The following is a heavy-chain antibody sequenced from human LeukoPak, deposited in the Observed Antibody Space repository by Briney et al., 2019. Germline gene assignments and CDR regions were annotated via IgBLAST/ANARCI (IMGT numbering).Heavy chain of an antibody. CDR2: INPNSGGT. V-gene: IGHV1-2*02. CDR3: ARVRGYSSSWYHRRAAWFDP. J-gene: IGHJ5*02. CDR1: EYTFTGYY. D-gene: IGHD6-13*01. Sequence: ASVKVSCKASEYTFTGYYMHWVRQAPGQGLEWMGWINPNSGGTNYAQKFQGRVTMTRDTSISTAYMELSRLRSDDTAVYYCARVRGYSSSWYHRRAAWFDPWGQGTLVTVSS.